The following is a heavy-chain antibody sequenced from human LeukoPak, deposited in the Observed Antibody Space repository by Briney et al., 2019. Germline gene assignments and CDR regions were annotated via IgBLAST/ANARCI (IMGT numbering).Heavy chain of an antibody. CDR2: INPNSGGT. CDR3: ARVNPSGWPNYFDY. CDR1: GYTFTGYY. V-gene: IGHV1-2*02. Sequence: ASVKVSCKASGYTFTGYYMHWVRQAPGQGLEWMGWINPNSGGTNYAQKFQGRVTMTRDTSISTAYMELSRLRSDDTAVYYCARVNPSGWPNYFDYWGQGTPVTVSS. D-gene: IGHD6-19*01. J-gene: IGHJ4*02.